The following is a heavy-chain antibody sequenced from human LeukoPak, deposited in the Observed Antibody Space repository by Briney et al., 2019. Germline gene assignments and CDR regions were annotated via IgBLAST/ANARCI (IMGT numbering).Heavy chain of an antibody. CDR3: AGETSTSNFNAPDV. CDR2: IHHNDAI. Sequence: GESLRLSCVASGHNFRYHEMNWVRQAPAKGLEWVSKIHHNDAISYANSVKGRFHITRDNARSSLYLQMNNLRAEDTAPYFGAGETSTSNFNAPDVWGQGTVVTVS. J-gene: IGHJ3*01. V-gene: IGHV3-69-1*01. D-gene: IGHD2-2*01. CDR1: GHNFRYHE.